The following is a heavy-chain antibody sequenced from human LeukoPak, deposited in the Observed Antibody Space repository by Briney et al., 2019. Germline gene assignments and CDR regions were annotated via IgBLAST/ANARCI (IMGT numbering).Heavy chain of an antibody. CDR1: GFTFSSYG. J-gene: IGHJ6*03. D-gene: IGHD1-7*01. Sequence: GGSLRLSWAASGFTFSSYGMHWVRQAPGRGLVWVAFIRYDGSNKYYADSVKGRFTISRDNSKNTLYLQMNSLRAEDTAVYYAGWNSDYYYYYMDVWGKGTTVTVSS. V-gene: IGHV3-30*02. CDR3: GWNSDYYYYYMDV. CDR2: IRYDGSNK.